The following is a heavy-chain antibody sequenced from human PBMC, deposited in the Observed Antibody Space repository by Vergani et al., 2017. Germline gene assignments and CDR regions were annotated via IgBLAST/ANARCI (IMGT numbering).Heavy chain of an antibody. CDR2: IYYSGST. Sequence: QVQLQESGPGLVKPSQTLSLTCTVSGGSISSGGYYWSWIRQHPGKGLEWIGYIYYSGSTYYNPSLKSRVTISVDTSKNQFSLKLSSVTAADTAVYYCARETGITMVRGVINSWGQGTLVTVSS. CDR3: ARETGITMVRGVINS. D-gene: IGHD3-10*01. V-gene: IGHV4-31*03. J-gene: IGHJ4*02. CDR1: GGSISSGGYY.